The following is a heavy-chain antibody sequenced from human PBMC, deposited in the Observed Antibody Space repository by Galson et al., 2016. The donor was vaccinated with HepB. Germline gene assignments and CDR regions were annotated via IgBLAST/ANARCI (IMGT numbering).Heavy chain of an antibody. Sequence: SLRLSCAASGFTFSSCLMAWVRQAPGKGLEWVATISAGGGTTYYADSVKGRLTISRENPKNTLSLQMNSLRAEDTAVYYCARLRRATMRYYYYGMDVWGQGTTVTVSS. CDR1: GFTFSSCL. V-gene: IGHV3-23*01. CDR3: ARLRRATMRYYYYGMDV. CDR2: ISAGGGTT. J-gene: IGHJ6*02. D-gene: IGHD5-12*01.